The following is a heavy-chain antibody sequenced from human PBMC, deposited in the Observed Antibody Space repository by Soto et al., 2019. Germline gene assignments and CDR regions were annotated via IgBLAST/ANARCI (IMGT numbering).Heavy chain of an antibody. D-gene: IGHD6-13*01. J-gene: IGHJ6*02. Sequence: EVQLLESGGGLVQPGGSLRLSCAASGFTFSSDAMSWVRQAPGKGLEWVSAISGSGGSTYYADSVKGRFTISRDNSKNTLYLQMNSLRAEDTAVYYCAKARAAGTWSYYGMDVWGQGTTVTVSS. CDR1: GFTFSSDA. CDR3: AKARAAGTWSYYGMDV. CDR2: ISGSGGST. V-gene: IGHV3-23*01.